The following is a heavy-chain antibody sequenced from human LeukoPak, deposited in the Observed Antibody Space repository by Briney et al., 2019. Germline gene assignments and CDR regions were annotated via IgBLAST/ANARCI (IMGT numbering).Heavy chain of an antibody. V-gene: IGHV4-34*01. D-gene: IGHD6-19*01. CDR3: ARDGSYSSGWGIDY. J-gene: IGHJ4*02. Sequence: SETLSLTCAVYGGSFSGYYWSWIRQPPGKGLEWIGEINHSGSTNYNPSLKSRVTISVDTSKNQFSLKLSSVTAADTAVYYCARDGSYSSGWGIDYWGQGTLVTVSS. CDR1: GGSFSGYY. CDR2: INHSGST.